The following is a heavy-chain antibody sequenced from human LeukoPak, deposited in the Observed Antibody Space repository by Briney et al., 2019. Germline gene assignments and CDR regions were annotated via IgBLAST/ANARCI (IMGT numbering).Heavy chain of an antibody. D-gene: IGHD2-2*01. CDR2: IKKDGIEK. J-gene: IGHJ4*02. CDR1: GFTFSTYW. V-gene: IGHV3-7*01. CDR3: ARGRYSSRSGGYYFDI. Sequence: GGSLRLSCSASGFTFSTYWMSWVRQAPGKGLEWVANIKKDGIEKYYVESVKGRFTISRDNAKNSLYLQMNSLRAEDTAVYYCARGRYSSRSGGYYFDIWGQGTLVTVSS.